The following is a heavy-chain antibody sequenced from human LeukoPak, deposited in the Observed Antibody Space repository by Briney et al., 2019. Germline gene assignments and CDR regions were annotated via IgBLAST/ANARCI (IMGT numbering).Heavy chain of an antibody. CDR1: GGSFSGYY. Sequence: SETLSLTCAVYGGSFSGYYWSWIRQLPGKGLEWIGEINHSGSTNYNPSLKSRVTISVDTSKNQFSLKLSSVTAADTAVYYCARVRSYYYDSSGYHSEYSFDYWGQGTLVTVSS. D-gene: IGHD3-22*01. J-gene: IGHJ4*02. CDR3: ARVRSYYYDSSGYHSEYSFDY. V-gene: IGHV4-34*01. CDR2: INHSGST.